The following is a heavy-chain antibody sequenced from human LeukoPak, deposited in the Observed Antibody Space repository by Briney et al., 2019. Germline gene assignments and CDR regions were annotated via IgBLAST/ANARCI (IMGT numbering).Heavy chain of an antibody. CDR1: GGSFSTYS. D-gene: IGHD4-17*01. CDR3: AIGGEDYGYYSPLDY. V-gene: IGHV4-34*01. CDR2: ISHSGST. Sequence: PSETLSLTCAVYGGSFSTYSWTWIRQPPGKGLEWIGEISHSGSTNYNPSLKSRVTISVDTSMNQFSLKLISVTAADTAVYYCAIGGEDYGYYSPLDYWGQGNLVTVSS. J-gene: IGHJ4*02.